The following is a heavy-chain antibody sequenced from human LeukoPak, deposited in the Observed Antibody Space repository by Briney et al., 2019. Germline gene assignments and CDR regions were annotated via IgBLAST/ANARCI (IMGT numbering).Heavy chain of an antibody. CDR3: ARERGNSWFAFDS. J-gene: IGHJ5*01. CDR1: GFTFSSSW. Sequence: PGGSLRLSCAVSGFTFSSSWMHWVRQAPGRGLVWVSRISSDGSDIFYADSVKGRFTISRDNAKNTMHLQMNGLSADDTAIYYCARERGNSWFAFDSWGQGTLVTVSS. CDR2: ISSDGSDI. V-gene: IGHV3-74*01. D-gene: IGHD3-10*01.